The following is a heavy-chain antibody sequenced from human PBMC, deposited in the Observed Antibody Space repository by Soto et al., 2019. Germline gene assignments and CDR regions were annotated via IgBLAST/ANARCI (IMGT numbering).Heavy chain of an antibody. CDR1: GYSFTNYW. V-gene: IGHV5-51*01. Sequence: GESLKISCKGSGYSFTNYWIGWVRQMPGKGLEWMGIIYPGDSDTRYSPSFQGQVTISADKSISTAYLQWSSLKASDTAMFYCASFQTVAGTTAAFDIWAQGSMVTVS. J-gene: IGHJ3*02. CDR2: IYPGDSDT. D-gene: IGHD6-19*01. CDR3: ASFQTVAGTTAAFDI.